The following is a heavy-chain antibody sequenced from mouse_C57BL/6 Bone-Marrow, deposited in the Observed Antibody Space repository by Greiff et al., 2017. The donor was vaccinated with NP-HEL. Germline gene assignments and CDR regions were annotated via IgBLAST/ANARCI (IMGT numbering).Heavy chain of an antibody. CDR3: TAPLRGWFAY. CDR2: IRLKSDNYAT. CDR1: GFTFSNYW. D-gene: IGHD1-1*01. J-gene: IGHJ3*01. Sequence: EVKVEESGGGLVQPGGSMKLSCVASGFTFSNYWMNLVRQSPEKGLEWVAQIRLKSDNYATHYAESVKGRFTISRDDSKSSVYLQMNNLRAEDTGIYYCTAPLRGWFAYWGQGTLVTVSA. V-gene: IGHV6-3*01.